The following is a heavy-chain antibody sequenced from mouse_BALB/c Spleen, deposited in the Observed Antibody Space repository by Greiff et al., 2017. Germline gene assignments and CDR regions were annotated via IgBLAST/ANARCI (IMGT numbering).Heavy chain of an antibody. V-gene: IGHV5-17*02. CDR1: GFTFSSFG. CDR3: ARTDRYDYAMDY. Sequence: EVQLMESGGGLVQPGGSRKLSCAASGFTFSSFGMNWVRQAPEKGLEWVAYISSGSSTIYYADTVKGRFTISTDNPKNTLFLQMTSLRSEDTAMYYCARTDRYDYAMDYWGQGTSVTVSS. D-gene: IGHD2-3*01. J-gene: IGHJ4*01. CDR2: ISSGSSTI.